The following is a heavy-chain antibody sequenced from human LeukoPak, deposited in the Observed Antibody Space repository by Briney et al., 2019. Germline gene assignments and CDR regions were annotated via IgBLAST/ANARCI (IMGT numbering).Heavy chain of an antibody. V-gene: IGHV4-59*01. D-gene: IGHD2-15*01. CDR3: ARRGRLRKNWFDP. CDR1: GGSISSYY. Sequence: SETLSLTCTVSGGSISSYYWSWIRQPPGKGLEWIGYVYYSGTTNYNPSLKSRVIISVDTSKNQFSLKLSPVIAADTAVYYCARRGRLRKNWFDPWGQGTLVTVSS. J-gene: IGHJ5*02. CDR2: VYYSGTT.